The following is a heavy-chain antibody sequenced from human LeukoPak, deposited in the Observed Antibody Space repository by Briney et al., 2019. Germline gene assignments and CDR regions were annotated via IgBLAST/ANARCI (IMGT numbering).Heavy chain of an antibody. CDR1: GFIFSSYW. Sequence: GGSLRLSCEASGFIFSSYWISWVRQAPGKGLEWVASIKKDGSKKYYVDSVEGRFTLSRDDAGNSLYLEMNSLSAEDTAVYYCARGARTNTEFNYFDYWGQGTLVTVSS. CDR2: IKKDGSKK. D-gene: IGHD2-8*01. J-gene: IGHJ4*02. CDR3: ARGARTNTEFNYFDY. V-gene: IGHV3-7*01.